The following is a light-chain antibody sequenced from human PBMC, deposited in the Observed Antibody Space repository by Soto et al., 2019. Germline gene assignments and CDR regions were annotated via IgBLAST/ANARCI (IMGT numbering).Light chain of an antibody. V-gene: IGLV2-14*01. J-gene: IGLJ1*01. CDR1: SSDVGGYNY. CDR3: SSFTNTITRYA. CDR2: EVS. Sequence: QSLITHPASLSGSPGQSITISCTGTSSDVGGYNYVSWFQHHPGKAPKLIIYEVSYRPSGVSNRFSGSKSGDTASLTISGLQAEDEADYYCSSFTNTITRYAFGTGTKVTVL.